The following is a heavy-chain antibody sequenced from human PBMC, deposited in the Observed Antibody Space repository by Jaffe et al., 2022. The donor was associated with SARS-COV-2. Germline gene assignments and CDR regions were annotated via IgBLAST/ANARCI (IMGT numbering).Heavy chain of an antibody. V-gene: IGHV3-11*01. D-gene: IGHD4-17*01. CDR1: GFTFSDYY. CDR2: ISSSGSTI. J-gene: IGHJ5*02. Sequence: QVQLVESGGGLVKPGGSLRLSCAASGFTFSDYYMSWIRQAPGKGLEWVSYISSSGSTIYYADSVKGRFTISRDNAKNSLYLQMNSLRAEDTAVYYCARDPSYGDYAWGGSYNWFDPWGQGTLVTVSS. CDR3: ARDPSYGDYAWGGSYNWFDP.